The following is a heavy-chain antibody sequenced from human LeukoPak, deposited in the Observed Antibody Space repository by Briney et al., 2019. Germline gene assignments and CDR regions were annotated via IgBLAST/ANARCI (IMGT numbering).Heavy chain of an antibody. D-gene: IGHD2-2*02. CDR3: AKGSRYCSSTSCYSVGDY. V-gene: IGHV3-23*01. Sequence: GGSLRLSWAAAGFTFSSYAMSWVRQAPGKGLEWVSAISGSGGSTYYADSVKGRFTISRDNSKNTLYLQMNSLRAEDTAVYYCAKGSRYCSSTSCYSVGDYWGQGTLVTVSS. CDR2: ISGSGGST. CDR1: GFTFSSYA. J-gene: IGHJ4*02.